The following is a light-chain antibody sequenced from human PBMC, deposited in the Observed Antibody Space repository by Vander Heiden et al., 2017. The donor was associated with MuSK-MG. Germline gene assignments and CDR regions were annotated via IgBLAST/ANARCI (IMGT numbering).Light chain of an antibody. CDR1: QGISNY. V-gene: IGKV1-27*01. CDR2: AAS. Sequence: DIQLTQSPSSLSASVGDRVTITCRASQGISNYLAWYQQKPGKVPKLLIYAASTLQSGVPSRFSGSGSGTDFTLTISSLQPEDVATYYCHKENSAPFTFGPRTKVDIK. CDR3: HKENSAPFT. J-gene: IGKJ3*01.